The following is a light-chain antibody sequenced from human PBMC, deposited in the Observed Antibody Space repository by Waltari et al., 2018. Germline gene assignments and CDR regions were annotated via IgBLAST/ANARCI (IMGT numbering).Light chain of an antibody. J-gene: IGKJ4*01. CDR3: QQFISYPRT. CDR1: QGINTA. Sequence: IQLTQSPSSLSASLGDRVTITCRARQGINTALAWYQQKPGKAPNLLIYDASNLESGVPARFSGSGSGTDFSLTISSLQPEDFATYYCQQFISYPRTFGGGTKVEIK. V-gene: IGKV1-13*02. CDR2: DAS.